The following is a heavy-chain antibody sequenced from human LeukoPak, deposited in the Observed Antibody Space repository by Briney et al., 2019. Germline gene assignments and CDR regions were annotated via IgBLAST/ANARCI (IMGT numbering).Heavy chain of an antibody. D-gene: IGHD5-18*01. V-gene: IGHV1-69*06. J-gene: IGHJ4*02. CDR1: GGTFSSYA. Sequence: SVKVSCKASGGTFSSYAISWVRQAPGQGLEWMGGIIPIFGTANYAQKFQGRVTITADKSTSTAYMELSSLRSEDTAVYYCARERGTAMATTLDYWGQGTLVTVSS. CDR3: ARERGTAMATTLDY. CDR2: IIPIFGTA.